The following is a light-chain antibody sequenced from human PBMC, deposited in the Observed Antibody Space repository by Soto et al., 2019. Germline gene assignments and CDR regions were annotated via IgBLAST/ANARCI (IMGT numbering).Light chain of an antibody. Sequence: EIVLTQSPGTLSLSPGERATLSCRASQSVRSSYLAWYQQKPGQAPRLLIYGASSRATGIPDRFSGSGSGTDFTLTISRLEPEDFAVYYCQQYGSSPYT. J-gene: IGKJ2*01. CDR2: GAS. CDR1: QSVRSSY. CDR3: QQYGSSPYT. V-gene: IGKV3-20*01.